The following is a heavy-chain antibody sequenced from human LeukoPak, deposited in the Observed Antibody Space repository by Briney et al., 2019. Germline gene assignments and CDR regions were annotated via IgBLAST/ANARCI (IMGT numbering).Heavy chain of an antibody. D-gene: IGHD5-24*01. CDR2: IYTSGNT. Sequence: SETLSLTCTVSAGSISSGSYYWSWIRQPVGKGLEWIGRIYTSGNTNYNPSLKSRVSISVDTSKNQFSLKVSSVTAADTAVYYCARDAKTRDGYPYYYYYYYMDVWGKGTTVTVSS. CDR1: AGSISSGSYY. J-gene: IGHJ6*03. V-gene: IGHV4-61*02. CDR3: ARDAKTRDGYPYYYYYYYMDV.